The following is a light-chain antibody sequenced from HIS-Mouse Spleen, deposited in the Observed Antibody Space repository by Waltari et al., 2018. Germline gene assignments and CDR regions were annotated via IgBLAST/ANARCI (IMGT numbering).Light chain of an antibody. CDR2: EDG. J-gene: IGLJ2*01. CDR1: GLGENY. CDR3: LSGDEDNRV. V-gene: IGLV3-22*01. Sequence: SYELTQLPSVSVSPGQTARITCSGDGLGENYGNWYQHKPGQAPELGVYEDGERYPGIPERFSGSTSGNTTTLTISRVLTEDEADYYCLSGDEDNRVFGGGTKLTVL.